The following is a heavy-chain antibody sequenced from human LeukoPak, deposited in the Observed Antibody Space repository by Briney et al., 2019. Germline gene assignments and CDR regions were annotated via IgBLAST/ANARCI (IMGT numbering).Heavy chain of an antibody. CDR1: GFTFSSYS. J-gene: IGHJ4*02. CDR3: ASDPSSWYVT. CDR2: ISSSSSYI. D-gene: IGHD6-13*01. Sequence: GVLRLSCAASGFTFSSYSMNWVRQAPGKGLEWVSSISSSSSYIYYADSVKGRVTISRDNAKNSLYLQMNSLRAEDTAVYYCASDPSSWYVTGGQGTLVTVSS. V-gene: IGHV3-21*01.